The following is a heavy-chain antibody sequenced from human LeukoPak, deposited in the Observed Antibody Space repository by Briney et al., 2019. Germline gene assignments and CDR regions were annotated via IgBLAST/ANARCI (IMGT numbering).Heavy chain of an antibody. D-gene: IGHD3-10*01. J-gene: IGHJ4*02. V-gene: IGHV4-39*01. CDR1: GGSISSSSYY. CDR2: IYYSGST. Sequence: SETLSLTCTDSGGSISSSSYYWGWIRQPPGKGLEWIGSIYYSGSTYYNPSLKSRVTISVDTSKNQFSLKLSCVTAADTAVYYCASLYGSGFSFDYWGLGTLVTVSS. CDR3: ASLYGSGFSFDY.